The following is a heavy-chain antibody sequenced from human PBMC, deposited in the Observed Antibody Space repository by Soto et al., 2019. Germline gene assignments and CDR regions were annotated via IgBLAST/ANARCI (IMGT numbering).Heavy chain of an antibody. CDR2: INHSGST. D-gene: IGHD3-9*01. Sequence: SETLSLTCAVYGGSFSGYYWSWIRQPPGKGLEWIGEINHSGSTNYNPSLKSRVTISVDTSKNQFSLKLSSVTAADTAVYYCASNEDDILTGYYNFDYWGQGTLVTVSS. J-gene: IGHJ4*02. V-gene: IGHV4-34*01. CDR3: ASNEDDILTGYYNFDY. CDR1: GGSFSGYY.